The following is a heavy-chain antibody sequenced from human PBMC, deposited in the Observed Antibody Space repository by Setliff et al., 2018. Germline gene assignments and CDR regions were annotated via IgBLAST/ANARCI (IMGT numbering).Heavy chain of an antibody. D-gene: IGHD2-15*01. Sequence: SGPTLVNPTQTLTLTCTFSGFSLSTGGMCVSWIRQPPGKALEWLARIDWDDDKYYSTSLKTRLTISKDTSKNMVLLTMMTLDPVDTATYYCAHSHRWVEGYHFDYWGQGALVTVSS. CDR2: IDWDDDK. CDR3: AHSHRWVEGYHFDY. V-gene: IGHV2-70*12. CDR1: GFSLSTGGMC. J-gene: IGHJ4*02.